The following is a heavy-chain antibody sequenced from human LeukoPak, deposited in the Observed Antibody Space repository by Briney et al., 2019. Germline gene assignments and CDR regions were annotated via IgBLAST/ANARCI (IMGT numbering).Heavy chain of an antibody. CDR3: ARVSDSSWFSIHDAFDI. CDR2: VRYGGST. V-gene: IGHV4-39*02. J-gene: IGHJ3*02. D-gene: IGHD6-13*01. CDR1: GGSMSSNTHS. Sequence: SETLSLSCTVSGGSMSSNTHSWAWIRQPPGKGLEWIGSVRYGGSTYYNPSVNSRVSVSADTSKHHFSLNLTSVTAADTAVYYCARVSDSSWFSIHDAFDIWGQGTMVTVSS.